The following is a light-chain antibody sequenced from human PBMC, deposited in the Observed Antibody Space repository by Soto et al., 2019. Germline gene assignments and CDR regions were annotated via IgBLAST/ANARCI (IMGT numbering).Light chain of an antibody. J-gene: IGLJ1*01. V-gene: IGLV3-25*02. CDR2: KDS. CDR1: ALPKQY. Sequence: SYELTQPPSVSVSPGQTARITCSGDALPKQYAYWYLQKPGQAPVLVIYKDSERPSGIPERFSGSSSGTTVTLTISGVQAEDEADYYCQSADSSGTYYVFGTGTKV. CDR3: QSADSSGTYYV.